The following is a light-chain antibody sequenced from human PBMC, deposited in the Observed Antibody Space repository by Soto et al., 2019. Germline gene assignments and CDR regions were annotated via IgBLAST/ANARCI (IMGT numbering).Light chain of an antibody. CDR2: YYSDSDK. J-gene: IGLJ2*01. V-gene: IGLV5-37*01. Sequence: QAVVTQPPSSSASPGESARLTCTLPSDINVGSYNIYWYQQKPGSPPRYLLYYYSDSDKGQGSGVPSRFSGSKDVSANTGILLISGLQSEDEADYYCMIWLSNAYAVFGGGTKLTVL. CDR3: MIWLSNAYAV. CDR1: SDINVGSYN.